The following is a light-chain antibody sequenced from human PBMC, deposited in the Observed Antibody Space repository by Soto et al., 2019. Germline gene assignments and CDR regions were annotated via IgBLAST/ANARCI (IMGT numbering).Light chain of an antibody. CDR2: GAS. J-gene: IGKJ4*01. Sequence: EIVLTQSPGTLSLSPGDRATLHCRASQSFNTNYLAVTRHYLAWYQQKPGQAARLLIYGASSRATGIPDRFSGRGFGTDFPLNISRLEPEDFGVYYCQQYGSSPLPFGGGTRVEVK. CDR3: QQYGSSPLP. CDR1: QSFNTNY. V-gene: IGKV3-20*01.